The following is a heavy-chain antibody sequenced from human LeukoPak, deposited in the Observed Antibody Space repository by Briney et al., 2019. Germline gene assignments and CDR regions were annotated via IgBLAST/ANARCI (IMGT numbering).Heavy chain of an antibody. CDR2: IYYSGST. V-gene: IGHV4-30-4*08. D-gene: IGHD6-13*01. J-gene: IGHJ5*02. CDR1: GGSISSGDYY. CDR3: AREDSSSWYSNWFDP. Sequence: PSETLSLTCTVSGGSISSGDYYWSWIRQPPGKGLEWIGYIYYSGSTYYNPSLKSRVTISVDTSKNQFSLKLSSVTAADTAVYYCAREDSSSWYSNWFDPWGQGTLVTVSS.